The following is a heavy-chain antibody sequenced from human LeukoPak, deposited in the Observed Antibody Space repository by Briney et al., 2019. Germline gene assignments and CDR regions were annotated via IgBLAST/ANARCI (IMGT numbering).Heavy chain of an antibody. CDR3: AKIMRRQQLARLGVLDY. CDR1: GFTFSSNA. CDR2: ISGSGGST. D-gene: IGHD6-13*01. J-gene: IGHJ4*02. V-gene: IGHV3-23*01. Sequence: GGSLRLSCAASGFTFSSNAMSWVRQAPGKGLEWVSSISGSGGSTYYADSVKGRFTISRDNSKNTLYLQINSLRVEDTAVYYCAKIMRRQQLARLGVLDYWGQGTLVTVSS.